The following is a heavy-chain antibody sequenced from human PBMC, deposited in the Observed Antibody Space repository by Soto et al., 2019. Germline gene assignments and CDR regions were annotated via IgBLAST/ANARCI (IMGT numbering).Heavy chain of an antibody. D-gene: IGHD2-2*01. CDR3: VRYCSTTLCNGVATRTFDY. V-gene: IGHV3-48*03. CDR1: RFTFSTYE. Sequence: GGSLRLSCAASRFTFSTYEMHWVRQAPGKGLEWVSYISSSGSTVYYADSVEGRYTISRDNTRNSLYLQMNSLRDEDTALYYCVRYCSTTLCNGVATRTFDYWGQGTLVTVSS. CDR2: ISSSGSTV. J-gene: IGHJ4*02.